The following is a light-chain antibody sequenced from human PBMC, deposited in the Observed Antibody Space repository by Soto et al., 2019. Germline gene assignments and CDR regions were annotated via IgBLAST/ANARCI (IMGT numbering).Light chain of an antibody. J-gene: IGKJ5*01. CDR2: AAS. CDR3: QQLNSYPIP. CDR1: QGISSY. Sequence: DIQLTQSPSLLSASVGDRVTITCRASQGISSYLAWYQQKPGKAPKLLIYAASTLQSGVPSRFSGSGSGTEFTLTISSLQPEDFATYYCQQLNSYPIPFGQGTRLEIK. V-gene: IGKV1-9*01.